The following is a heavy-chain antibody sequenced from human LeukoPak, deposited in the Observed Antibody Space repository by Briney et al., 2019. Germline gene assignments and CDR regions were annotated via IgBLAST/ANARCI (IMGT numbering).Heavy chain of an antibody. D-gene: IGHD2-2*01. CDR1: GYSFTSYW. CDR2: IYPGDSDT. V-gene: IGHV5-51*01. CDR3: ARRPYCSSTSCPPDLYYYYGMDV. Sequence: GESLKISCKGSGYSFTSYWIGWVRQMPGKGLEWMGIIYPGDSDTRYSPSFQGQVTISADKSISTPYLQWSSLKASDTAMYYCARRPYCSSTSCPPDLYYYYGMDVWGQGTTVTVSS. J-gene: IGHJ6*02.